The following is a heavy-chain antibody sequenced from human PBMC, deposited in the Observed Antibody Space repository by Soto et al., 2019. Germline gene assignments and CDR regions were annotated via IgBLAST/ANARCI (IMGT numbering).Heavy chain of an antibody. D-gene: IGHD3-10*01. CDR1: GGSFSGYY. CDR2: INHSGST. V-gene: IGHV4-34*01. Sequence: SETLSLTCAVYGGSFSGYYWSWIRQPPGKGLEWIGEINHSGSTNYNPSLKSRVTISVDTSKNQFSLKLSSVTAADTAVYYCARNRITMVRGVINDYFYYFMDVWGKGTTVTVS. CDR3: ARNRITMVRGVINDYFYYFMDV. J-gene: IGHJ6*03.